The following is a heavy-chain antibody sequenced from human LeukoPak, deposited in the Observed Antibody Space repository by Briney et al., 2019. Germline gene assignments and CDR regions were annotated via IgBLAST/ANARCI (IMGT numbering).Heavy chain of an antibody. CDR2: MYHNGST. CDR1: VGSISRGRLS. D-gene: IGHD3-10*01. V-gene: IGHV4-30-2*01. J-gene: IGHJ6*03. Sequence: PSQSLSLTCTGPVGSISRGRLSWTWIRHPPRKGLEWIGYMYHNGSTSSNPSFMSRVTISVDTSKNQFYLKLSSVTAADPAVYSCARVDGSGSYYKWYYYYMAVWGKGTTVTDSS. CDR3: ARVDGSGSYYKWYYYYMAV.